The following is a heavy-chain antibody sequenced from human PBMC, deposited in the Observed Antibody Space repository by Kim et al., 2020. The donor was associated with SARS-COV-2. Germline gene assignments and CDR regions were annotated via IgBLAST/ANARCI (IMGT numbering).Heavy chain of an antibody. Sequence: GGSLRLSCAASGFTFSSYAMSWVRQAPGKGLEWVSAISGSGGSTYYADSVKGRFTISRDNSKNTLYLQMNSLRAEDTAVYYCARQGYCSSTSCRPGWFDPWGQGTLVTVSS. V-gene: IGHV3-23*01. D-gene: IGHD2-2*01. CDR3: ARQGYCSSTSCRPGWFDP. J-gene: IGHJ5*02. CDR2: ISGSGGST. CDR1: GFTFSSYA.